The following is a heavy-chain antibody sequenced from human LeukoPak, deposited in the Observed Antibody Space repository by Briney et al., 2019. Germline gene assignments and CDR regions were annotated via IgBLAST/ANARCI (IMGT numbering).Heavy chain of an antibody. D-gene: IGHD5-12*01. CDR3: ARAGRRGYSDY. CDR1: GFTFSSYW. V-gene: IGHV3-7*01. J-gene: IGHJ4*02. Sequence: GGSLRLSCAASGFTFSSYWLSWVRQAPGKGLEWVANIKQDGSEKYYVDSVKGRFTISRDNAKNSLYLQMNSLRAEDTAVYYCARAGRRGYSDYWGQGTLVTVSS. CDR2: IKQDGSEK.